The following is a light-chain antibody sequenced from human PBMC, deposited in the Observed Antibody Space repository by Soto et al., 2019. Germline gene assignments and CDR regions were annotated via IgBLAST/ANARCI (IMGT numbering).Light chain of an antibody. CDR2: EVS. CDR3: RSYAGRTQRV. Sequence: QSVLTQPPSASGSPGQSVTISCTGTSSDIGAYKYVSWYQQYPGKAPKLMIYEVSKRPPGVPDRFSGSKSGNTASLTVSGLQTEDEADYYCRSYAGRTQRVLGNGTKLNVL. J-gene: IGLJ1*01. V-gene: IGLV2-8*01. CDR1: SSDIGAYKY.